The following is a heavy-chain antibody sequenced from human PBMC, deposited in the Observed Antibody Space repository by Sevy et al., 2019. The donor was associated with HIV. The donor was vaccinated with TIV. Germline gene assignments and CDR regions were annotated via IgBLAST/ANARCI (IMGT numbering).Heavy chain of an antibody. CDR1: GFTFRTYA. V-gene: IGHV3-23*01. Sequence: GGSLRLSCAASGFTFRTYAMNWVRQAPGKGLEWVSGISGSGGSTYYADSVKGRFTISRDNSKNRLYLQMNSLRDEDTAVYYCAKDYYDSSGYYPMDAFDIWGQGTMVTVSS. CDR3: AKDYYDSSGYYPMDAFDI. D-gene: IGHD3-22*01. J-gene: IGHJ3*02. CDR2: ISGSGGST.